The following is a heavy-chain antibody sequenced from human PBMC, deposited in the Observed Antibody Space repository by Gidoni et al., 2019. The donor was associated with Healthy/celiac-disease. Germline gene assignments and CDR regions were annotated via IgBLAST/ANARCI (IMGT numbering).Heavy chain of an antibody. V-gene: IGHV1-69*01. CDR1: GGTFSSYA. CDR3: ARGAAWPHELSGAFDI. D-gene: IGHD1-26*01. Sequence: QVQLVQSGAEVKKPGSSVKVTCKASGGTFSSYAISWVRQAPGQGLEWMGGIIPIFGTANYAQKFQGRVTITADESTSTAYMELSSLRSEDTAVYYCARGAAWPHELSGAFDIWGQGTMVTVSS. CDR2: IIPIFGTA. J-gene: IGHJ3*02.